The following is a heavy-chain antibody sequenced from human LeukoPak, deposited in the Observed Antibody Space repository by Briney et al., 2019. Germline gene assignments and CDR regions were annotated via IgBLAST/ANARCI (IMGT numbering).Heavy chain of an antibody. D-gene: IGHD6-6*01. J-gene: IGHJ6*03. CDR2: FDPEDGET. CDR1: GYTLTELS. Sequence: ASVKVSCKVSGYTLTELSMHWVRQAPGKGLEWMGGFDPEDGETIYAQKFQGRVTMTEDTSKDTAYMELSSLRSEDTAVYYCATGSPIYSSSSGDYYYYYMDVWGKGTTVTVSS. V-gene: IGHV1-24*01. CDR3: ATGSPIYSSSSGDYYYYYMDV.